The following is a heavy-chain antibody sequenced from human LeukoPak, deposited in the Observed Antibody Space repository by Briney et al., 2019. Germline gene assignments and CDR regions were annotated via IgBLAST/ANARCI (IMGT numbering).Heavy chain of an antibody. D-gene: IGHD2-2*02. CDR3: AKDMRCSSTSCYKDYYGMDV. J-gene: IGHJ6*02. Sequence: GRSLRLSCAASGFTFSSYGMQWVRQAPGKGLEWVAVISYDGSNKYYADSVKGRFTISRDNSKNTLYLQMNSLRAEDTAVYYCAKDMRCSSTSCYKDYYGMDVWGQGTTVTVSS. CDR2: ISYDGSNK. CDR1: GFTFSSYG. V-gene: IGHV3-30*18.